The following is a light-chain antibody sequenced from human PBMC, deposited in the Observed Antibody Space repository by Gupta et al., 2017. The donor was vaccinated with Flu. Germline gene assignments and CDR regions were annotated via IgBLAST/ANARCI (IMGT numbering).Light chain of an antibody. CDR3: QSYDSSLSGPVV. CDR2: GNS. CDR1: SSNIGAGYD. V-gene: IGLV1-40*01. J-gene: IGLJ2*01. Sequence: QSVLTQPPSVSGAPGQRGIISCTGSSSNIGAGYDVHWYQQLPGTAPKLLIYGNSNRPSGVPDRFSCSKSGTSASLAITGLQAEDEADYYCQSYDSSLSGPVVFGGGTKLTVL.